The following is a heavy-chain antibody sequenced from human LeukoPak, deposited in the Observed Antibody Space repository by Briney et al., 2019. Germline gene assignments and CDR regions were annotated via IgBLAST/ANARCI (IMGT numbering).Heavy chain of an antibody. CDR3: ARDNSVRDEAWWFNP. D-gene: IGHD5-24*01. J-gene: IGHJ5*02. CDR1: GYSFTSNY. Sequence: ASVKVSCKAFGYSFTSNYMHWVRQAPGQGPDWMGVISPSGGSTTYAQRFQGRVTLTRDMSTSTDYLELSSLRSKDTAVYYCARDNSVRDEAWWFNPWGQGTLVTVSS. V-gene: IGHV1-46*01. CDR2: ISPSGGST.